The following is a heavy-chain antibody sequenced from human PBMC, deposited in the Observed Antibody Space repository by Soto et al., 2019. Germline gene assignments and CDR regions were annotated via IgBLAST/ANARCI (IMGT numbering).Heavy chain of an antibody. J-gene: IGHJ4*02. CDR1: GGSFSGYY. CDR3: ARGRRTAVTIDY. Sequence: ETLSLTCAVYGGSFSGYYWSWIRQPPGKGLEWIGEINHSGSTNYNPSLKSRVTISVDTSRNQFSLKLSSVTAADTAVYYCARGRRTAVTIDYWGQGTLVTVSS. V-gene: IGHV4-34*01. D-gene: IGHD4-17*01. CDR2: INHSGST.